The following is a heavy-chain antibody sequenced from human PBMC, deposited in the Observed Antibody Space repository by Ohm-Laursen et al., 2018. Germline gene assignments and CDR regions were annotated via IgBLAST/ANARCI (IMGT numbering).Heavy chain of an antibody. CDR1: GFTLSAFY. J-gene: IGHJ3*02. D-gene: IGHD6-19*01. Sequence: SLRLSCSASGFTLSAFYMSWVRQAPGKGLEWISCSSSSGTTMHYADSVKGRFTISRDNAKKSLYLQMNSLRAEDTAVYYCAREGRYSSGQAFDIWGQGAMVTVSS. CDR3: AREGRYSSGQAFDI. V-gene: IGHV3-11*04. CDR2: SSSSGTTM.